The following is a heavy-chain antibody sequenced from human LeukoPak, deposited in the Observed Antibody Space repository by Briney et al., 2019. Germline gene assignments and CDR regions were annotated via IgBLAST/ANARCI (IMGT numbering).Heavy chain of an antibody. J-gene: IGHJ4*02. CDR2: INHSGST. CDR3: ARGLGGVISFFDY. Sequence: SETLSLTCAVSGGSFSGYYWSWIRQPPGKGLEWIGEINHSGSTNYNPSLKSRVTISVDTSKNQFSLKLSSVTAADTAVYYCARGLGGVISFFDYWGQGTLVTVSS. V-gene: IGHV4-34*01. D-gene: IGHD3-16*02. CDR1: GGSFSGYY.